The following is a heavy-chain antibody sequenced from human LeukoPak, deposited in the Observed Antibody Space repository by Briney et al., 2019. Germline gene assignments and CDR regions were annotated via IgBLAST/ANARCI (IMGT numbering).Heavy chain of an antibody. Sequence: SVKVSCKASGGTFSSYAISWVRQAPGQGLEWMGGIIPIFGTANYAQKFQGRVTITTDESTSTAYMELSSLRSEDTAVYYCATCSLVGAPLFDYWGQGTLVTVSS. CDR3: ATCSLVGAPLFDY. V-gene: IGHV1-69*05. CDR2: IIPIFGTA. CDR1: GGTFSSYA. J-gene: IGHJ4*02. D-gene: IGHD1-26*01.